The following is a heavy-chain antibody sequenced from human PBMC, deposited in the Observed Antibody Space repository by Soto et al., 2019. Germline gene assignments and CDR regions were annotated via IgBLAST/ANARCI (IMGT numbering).Heavy chain of an antibody. D-gene: IGHD2-15*01. CDR1: GFTFSSYW. CDR2: INSDGSST. Sequence: EVQLVESGGGLVQPGESLRLSCAASGFTFSSYWMHWVRQAPGKGLVWVSRINSDGSSTSYAGPVKGRFTISRDNAKNTTYLQMNSLRAEDTAGYYCVRTSLVVAAATREDYWGQGTLVTVSS. V-gene: IGHV3-74*01. J-gene: IGHJ4*02. CDR3: VRTSLVVAAATREDY.